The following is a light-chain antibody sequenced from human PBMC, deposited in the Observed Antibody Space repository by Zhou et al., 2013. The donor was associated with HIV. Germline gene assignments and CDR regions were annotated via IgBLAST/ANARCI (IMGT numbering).Light chain of an antibody. CDR1: QSVRNY. V-gene: IGKV3-15*01. J-gene: IGKJ1*01. CDR3: QQYNNWPET. CDR2: GAS. Sequence: EVVLTQSPVTLSLSPGERATLSCRASQSVRNYLAWYQQKCGQAPRLLIYGASTRATGIPARFSGSGSGTEFTLTISSMQSEDFAVYYCQQYNNWPETFGQGTKVEIK.